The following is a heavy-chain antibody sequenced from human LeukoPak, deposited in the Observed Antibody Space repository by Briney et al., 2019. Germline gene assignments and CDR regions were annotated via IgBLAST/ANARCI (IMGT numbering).Heavy chain of an antibody. J-gene: IGHJ5*02. CDR1: GGSFSGYY. V-gene: IGHV4-34*01. CDR2: INPSGST. Sequence: SETLSLTCAVYGGSFSGYYWSWIRQPPGKGLEWIGEINPSGSTNYNPSLKSRVTISVDTSKNQFSLKLSSVTAADTAVYYCARVWKTYYYGSGSYRSWFDPWGQGTLVTVSS. D-gene: IGHD3-10*01. CDR3: ARVWKTYYYGSGSYRSWFDP.